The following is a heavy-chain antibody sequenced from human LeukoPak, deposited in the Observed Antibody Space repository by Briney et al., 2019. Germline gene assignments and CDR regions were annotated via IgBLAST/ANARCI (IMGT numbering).Heavy chain of an antibody. CDR2: IIPILGIA. D-gene: IGHD2-21*02. CDR3: ASTVVTASTTQTYYFDY. CDR1: GGTFSSYA. J-gene: IGHJ4*02. Sequence: SVKVSCKASGGTFSSYAISWVRQAPGQGLEWMGRIIPILGIANYAQKFQGRVTITADKSTSTAYMELSSLRSEDTAVYYCASTVVTASTTQTYYFDYWGQGTLVTVSS. V-gene: IGHV1-69*04.